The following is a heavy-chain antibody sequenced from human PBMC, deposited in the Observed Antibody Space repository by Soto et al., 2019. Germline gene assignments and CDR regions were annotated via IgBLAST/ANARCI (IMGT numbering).Heavy chain of an antibody. CDR2: IYYTGST. CDR3: ARDKRVSRWFDP. J-gene: IGHJ5*02. Sequence: SETLSLTCTVSGGSVSSGSYYWSWIRQPPGKGLEWIGYIYYTGSTNYNPSLKSRVTISVDTSKNQFSLKLSSVTAADTAVYYCARDKRVSRWFDPWGQGTQVTVSS. CDR1: GGSVSSGSYY. V-gene: IGHV4-61*01.